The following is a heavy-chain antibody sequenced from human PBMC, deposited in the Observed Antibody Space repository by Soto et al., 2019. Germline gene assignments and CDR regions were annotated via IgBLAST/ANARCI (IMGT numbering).Heavy chain of an antibody. D-gene: IGHD3-22*01. V-gene: IGHV1-18*01. CDR3: ARDKYYYDSSGYYEY. CDR2: ISTYNGNT. Sequence: GASVKVFCRASGYTFFSCGMSGGGQAMGQGLEWMGWISTYNGNTNYAQKLQGRVTMTTDTSTSTAYMELRSLRSDDTAVYYCARDKYYYDSSGYYEYWGQGTLVTVSS. J-gene: IGHJ4*02. CDR1: GYTFFSCG.